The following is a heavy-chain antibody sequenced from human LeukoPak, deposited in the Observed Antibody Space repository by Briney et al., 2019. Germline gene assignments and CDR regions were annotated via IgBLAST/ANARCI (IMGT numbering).Heavy chain of an antibody. D-gene: IGHD4-17*01. CDR2: IKSKTDGGTT. V-gene: IGHV3-15*01. CDR1: GFTFSNDW. Sequence: GGSLRLSCAASGFTFSNDWMSWVRQAPGKGLEWVGRIKSKTDGGTTDYAAPVKGRFTISRDDSKNTLYLQMNSLKTEDTAVYYCTTIDDYGDYFDYWGQGTLVTVSS. J-gene: IGHJ4*02. CDR3: TTIDDYGDYFDY.